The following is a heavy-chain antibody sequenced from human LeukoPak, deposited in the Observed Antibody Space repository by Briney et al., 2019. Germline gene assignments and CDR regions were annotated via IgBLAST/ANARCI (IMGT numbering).Heavy chain of an antibody. V-gene: IGHV3-21*01. CDR3: ARDPYYYDSSGYYGEGFDY. Sequence: GGSLRLSCAASGFTFSSYSMNWVRQAPGKGLEWVSYISSSRNYIFYADSVKGRFTISRDNAKNSLYLQMNSLRAEDTAVYYCARDPYYYDSSGYYGEGFDYWGQGTLVAVSS. CDR2: ISSSRNYI. J-gene: IGHJ4*02. CDR1: GFTFSSYS. D-gene: IGHD3-22*01.